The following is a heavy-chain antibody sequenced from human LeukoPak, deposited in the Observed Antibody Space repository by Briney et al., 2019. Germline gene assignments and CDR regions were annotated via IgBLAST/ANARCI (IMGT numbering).Heavy chain of an antibody. V-gene: IGHV1-2*02. J-gene: IGHJ4*02. Sequence: ASVKVSCKASGYTFTGYYMHWVRQAPGQGFEWMGWINPNSGGTNYAQKFQGRVTMTRDTSISTAYMELSRLRSDDTAVYYCARGRVLRYFDWLLFLWGQGTLVTVSS. D-gene: IGHD3-9*01. CDR1: GYTFTGYY. CDR2: INPNSGGT. CDR3: ARGRVLRYFDWLLFL.